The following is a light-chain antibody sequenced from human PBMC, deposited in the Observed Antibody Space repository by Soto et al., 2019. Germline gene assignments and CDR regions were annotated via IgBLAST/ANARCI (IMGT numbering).Light chain of an antibody. V-gene: IGKV1-39*01. Sequence: DIQMTQSPSSLSASVGDRVTITCWASQSSSIYLNWYQQKPGKAPKLLIYAASSLQSGVPSRFSGSGSGTDFTLTISSLQPEDFATYYCQQSYSTWWTFGQGTKVEIK. CDR3: QQSYSTWWT. J-gene: IGKJ1*01. CDR1: QSSSIY. CDR2: AAS.